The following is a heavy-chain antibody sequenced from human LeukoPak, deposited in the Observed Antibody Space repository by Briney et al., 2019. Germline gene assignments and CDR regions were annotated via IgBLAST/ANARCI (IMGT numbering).Heavy chain of an antibody. J-gene: IGHJ6*02. CDR2: IWYDGSNK. CDR3: ASGGGPQTYYDFWSGLTDEKYYYGMDV. CDR1: GFTFSSYG. Sequence: GGSLRLSCAASGFTFSSYGMHWVRQAPGKGLEWVAVIWYDGSNKYYADSVKGRFTISRDNSKNTLYLQMNSLRAEDTAVYYCASGGGPQTYYDFWSGLTDEKYYYGMDVWGQGTTVTVSS. D-gene: IGHD3-3*01. V-gene: IGHV3-33*01.